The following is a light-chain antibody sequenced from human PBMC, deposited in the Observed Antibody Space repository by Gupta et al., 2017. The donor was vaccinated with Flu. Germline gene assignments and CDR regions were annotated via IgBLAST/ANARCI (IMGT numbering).Light chain of an antibody. CDR2: WAS. Sequence: LGERATINCKSSQSVLYSSNNKNYLAWYQQKPGQPPKLLIYWASTRESGVPDRFSGSGSGTDFTRTISSLQAEDVAVYYCQQYYSTPLTFGGGTRLEIK. CDR3: QQYYSTPLT. V-gene: IGKV4-1*01. CDR1: QSVLYSSNNKNY. J-gene: IGKJ4*01.